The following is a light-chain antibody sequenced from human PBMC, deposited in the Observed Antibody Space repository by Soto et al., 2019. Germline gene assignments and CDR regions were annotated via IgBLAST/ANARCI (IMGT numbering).Light chain of an antibody. CDR3: SSYTSSSTLLYV. J-gene: IGLJ1*01. V-gene: IGLV2-14*01. Sequence: QSVLTQPASVSGSPGQSITISCTGTSSDVGGYNYVSWYQQHPGKAPILMIYDVSNRPSGVSNRFSGSKSGNTASLTISGLQAEDEADYYCSSYTSSSTLLYVFGTGTKVTDL. CDR2: DVS. CDR1: SSDVGGYNY.